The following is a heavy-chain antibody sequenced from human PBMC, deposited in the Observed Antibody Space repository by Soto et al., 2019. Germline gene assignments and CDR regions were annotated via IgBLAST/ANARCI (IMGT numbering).Heavy chain of an antibody. V-gene: IGHV1-69*01. CDR3: ARWGGQLGWFDP. J-gene: IGHJ5*02. D-gene: IGHD6-6*01. CDR1: GGTFSSYA. CDR2: IIPIFGTA. Sequence: KVSCKASGGTFSSYAISWVRQAPGQGLEWMGGIIPIFGTANYAQKFQGRVTITADESTSTAYMELSSLRSEDTAVYCCARWGGQLGWFDPWGQGTLVTVSS.